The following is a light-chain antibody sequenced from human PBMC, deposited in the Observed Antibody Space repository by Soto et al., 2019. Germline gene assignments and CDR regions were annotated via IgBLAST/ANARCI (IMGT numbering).Light chain of an antibody. V-gene: IGKV3-15*01. CDR2: GAS. CDR3: QQYNHWPPYT. J-gene: IGKJ2*01. CDR1: QSVNSN. Sequence: ELVMTQSPATLSVSPGERATLSCRTSQSVNSNLAWYQQKLGQAPRLLIFGASTRASGIPSRFSGSGSGTEFTLTISRLQSEDFAAYYCQQYNHWPPYTFGQGTKVDI.